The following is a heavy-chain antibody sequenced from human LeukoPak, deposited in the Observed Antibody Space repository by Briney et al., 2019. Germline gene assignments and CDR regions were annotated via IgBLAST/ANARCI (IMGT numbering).Heavy chain of an antibody. CDR1: GFTFSIYG. CDR3: ARDLYYHGMDV. V-gene: IGHV3-30*03. CDR2: ISHDGSNK. J-gene: IGHJ6*02. Sequence: GRSLRLSCAASGFTFSIYGMHWVRQAPGKGLEWVAVISHDGSNKYYADSVKGRFTISRDNSKNTLYLQMNSLRAEDTAVYYCARDLYYHGMDVWGQGTTVTVSS.